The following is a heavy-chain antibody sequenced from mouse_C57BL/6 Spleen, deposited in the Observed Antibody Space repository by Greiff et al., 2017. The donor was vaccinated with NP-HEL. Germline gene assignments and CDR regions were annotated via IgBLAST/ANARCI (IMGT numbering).Heavy chain of an antibody. J-gene: IGHJ4*01. Sequence: EVQGVESGGGLVKPGGSLKLSCAASGFTFSDYGMHWVRQAPEKGLEWVAYISSGSSTIYYADTVKGRFTISRYNAKNTLFLQMTSLRSEDTAMYYCARRIFITTVVAGDYAMDYWGQGTSVTVSS. CDR1: GFTFSDYG. CDR3: ARRIFITTVVAGDYAMDY. D-gene: IGHD1-1*01. V-gene: IGHV5-17*01. CDR2: ISSGSSTI.